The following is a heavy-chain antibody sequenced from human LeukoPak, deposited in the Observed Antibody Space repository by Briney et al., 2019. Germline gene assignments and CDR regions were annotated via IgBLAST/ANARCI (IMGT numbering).Heavy chain of an antibody. V-gene: IGHV3-23*01. Sequence: GGSLRLSCAASGFIFSSSAMSWVRQAPGKGLEWVSSISGSGDTTYYADSVKGRFTISRDNSKNTMNLQMNGLRAEDTAIYYCAKAVVASTHAPLDYWGQGTLVTVSS. CDR2: ISGSGDTT. J-gene: IGHJ4*02. CDR1: GFIFSSSA. CDR3: AKAVVASTHAPLDY. D-gene: IGHD2-15*01.